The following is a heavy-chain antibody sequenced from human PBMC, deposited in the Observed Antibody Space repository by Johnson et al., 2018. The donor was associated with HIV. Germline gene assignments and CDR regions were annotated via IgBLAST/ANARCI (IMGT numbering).Heavy chain of an antibody. Sequence: VQLVESGGVLVQPGRSLRLPCPASGFTFDDYAMHWVRQAPGKGLEWVSGISWNSGSLGYADSVKGRFTPSRDNAKNSLYLQMNSLRAEDTALYYCAKGSGGSGYIYRGAFDIWGQGTMVTVSS. D-gene: IGHD3-3*01. CDR3: AKGSGGSGYIYRGAFDI. V-gene: IGHV3-9*01. CDR1: GFTFDDYA. J-gene: IGHJ3*02. CDR2: ISWNSGSL.